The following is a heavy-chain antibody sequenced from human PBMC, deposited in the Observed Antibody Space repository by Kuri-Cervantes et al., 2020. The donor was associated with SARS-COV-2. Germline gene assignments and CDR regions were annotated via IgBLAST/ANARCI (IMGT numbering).Heavy chain of an antibody. CDR3: AREAIYDYVWGXYRYSAFDI. Sequence: GESLKISCAASGFTFSSYSMNWVRQAPGKWLEWVSYISSSSSTIYYADSVKGRFTISRDNSKNTLYLQMNSLRAEDTAVYYCAREAIYDYVWGXYRYSAFDIWGQGTMVTVSS. J-gene: IGHJ3*02. CDR1: GFTFSSYS. V-gene: IGHV3-48*01. CDR2: ISSSSSTI. D-gene: IGHD3-16*02.